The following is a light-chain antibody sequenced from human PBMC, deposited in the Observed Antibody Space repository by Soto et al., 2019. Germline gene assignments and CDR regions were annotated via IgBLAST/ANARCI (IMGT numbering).Light chain of an antibody. CDR1: SSDVGGYNY. Sequence: QSALTQPPSASGSPGQSVTISCIGTSSDVGGYNYVSWYHHHPGKAPKLMIYEVSKLPSGVPDRFSGSKSGNTASLTVSGLQAEDEADYYCSSYAASNNLGVFGGGTQLTVL. CDR3: SSYAASNNLGV. J-gene: IGLJ2*01. CDR2: EVS. V-gene: IGLV2-8*01.